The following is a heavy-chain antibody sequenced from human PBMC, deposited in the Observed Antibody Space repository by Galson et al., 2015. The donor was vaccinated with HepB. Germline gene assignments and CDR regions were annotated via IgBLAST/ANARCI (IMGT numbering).Heavy chain of an antibody. D-gene: IGHD3-10*01. CDR2: VYYSGNT. J-gene: IGHJ5*02. Sequence: ETLSLTCTVSGVSINNKNYYWAWIRQPPGKGLEWIGSVYYSGNTYCKPSLKSRVTISVDTSKNQFSLQLRSVTVADTAVYYCARQELRGGWFDPWGQGILVTVSS. CDR3: ARQELRGGWFDP. V-gene: IGHV4-39*01. CDR1: GVSINNKNYY.